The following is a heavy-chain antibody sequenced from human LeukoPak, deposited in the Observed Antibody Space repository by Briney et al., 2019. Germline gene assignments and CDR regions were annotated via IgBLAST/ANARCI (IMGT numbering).Heavy chain of an antibody. V-gene: IGHV3-30*18. J-gene: IGHJ4*02. D-gene: IGHD4-11*01. CDR3: AKDGMPIQNDYMTLYYFDY. Sequence: PGRSLRLSCAASGFTFSSYGMHWVRQAPGKGLEWVAVISYDGSNKYYADSVKGRFTISRDNSKNTLYLQMNSLRAEDTAVYYCAKDGMPIQNDYMTLYYFDYWGQGTLVTVSS. CDR1: GFTFSSYG. CDR2: ISYDGSNK.